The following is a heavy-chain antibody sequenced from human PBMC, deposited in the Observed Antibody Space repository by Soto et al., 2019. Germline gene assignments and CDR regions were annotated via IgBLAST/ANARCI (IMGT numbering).Heavy chain of an antibody. CDR2: ISGSGGST. Sequence: PVGSLRLSCAASGFTFTNYGMSWVRQAPGKGLEWVSGISGSGGSTYYADSVKGRFTISRDNSKNTLYLQMNSLRAEDTASYYCASYYYDSSGYYHYFDYWGQGTLVTVSS. V-gene: IGHV3-23*01. CDR3: ASYYYDSSGYYHYFDY. CDR1: GFTFTNYG. D-gene: IGHD3-22*01. J-gene: IGHJ4*02.